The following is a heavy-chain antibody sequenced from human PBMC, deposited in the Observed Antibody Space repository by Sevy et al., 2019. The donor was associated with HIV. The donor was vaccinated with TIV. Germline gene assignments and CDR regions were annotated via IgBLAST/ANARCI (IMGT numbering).Heavy chain of an antibody. CDR3: ARDPAIAAAVTFDY. D-gene: IGHD6-13*01. J-gene: IGHJ4*02. Sequence: GGSLRLSCAASGFIFSSYSINWVRQAPGKGLEWVSSISSSSKYIYYADSVKGRFTISRDNAKNSLLLQMNSLRAEDTAVYYCARDPAIAAAVTFDYWGQGTLVTVSS. CDR2: ISSSSKYI. V-gene: IGHV3-21*01. CDR1: GFIFSSYS.